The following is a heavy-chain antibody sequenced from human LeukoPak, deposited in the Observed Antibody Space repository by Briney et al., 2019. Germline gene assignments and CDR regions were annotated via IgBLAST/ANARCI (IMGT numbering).Heavy chain of an antibody. CDR3: ARATGDCSSTSCYGVFNYYYYGMDV. J-gene: IGHJ6*02. V-gene: IGHV3-21*01. Sequence: KPGGSLRLSCAASGFTFSSYSMNWVRQAPGKGLEWVSSISSSSSYIYYADSVKGRFTISRDNAKNSLYLQMNSLRAEDTAVYYCARATGDCSSTSCYGVFNYYYYGMDVWGQGTTVTVSS. D-gene: IGHD2-2*01. CDR2: ISSSSSYI. CDR1: GFTFSSYS.